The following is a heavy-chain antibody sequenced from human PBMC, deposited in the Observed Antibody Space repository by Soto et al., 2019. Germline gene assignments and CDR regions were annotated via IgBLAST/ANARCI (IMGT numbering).Heavy chain of an antibody. D-gene: IGHD3-3*01. V-gene: IGHV1-18*04. J-gene: IGHJ4*02. CDR3: ARXKTKRFLEWLPALDFDY. CDR1: GYTFTSYG. CDR2: ISAYNGNT. Sequence: ASVKVYCKASGYTFTSYGISWVRQAPGQGLEWMGWISAYNGNTNYAQKLQGRVTMTTDTSTSTAYMELRSLRSDDTAVYYCARXKTKRFLEWLPALDFDYWGQGTLVTVSS.